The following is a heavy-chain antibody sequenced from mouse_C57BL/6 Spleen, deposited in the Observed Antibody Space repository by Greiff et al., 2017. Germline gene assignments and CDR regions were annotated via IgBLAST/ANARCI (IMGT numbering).Heavy chain of an antibody. D-gene: IGHD1-1*01. V-gene: IGHV1-55*01. J-gene: IGHJ2*01. Sequence: VQLQQSGAELVKPGASVKMSCKASGYTFTSYWITWVKQRPGQGLEWIGDIYPGSGSTNYNEKFKSKATLTVDTSSSTAYMQLSSLTSEDSAVYYCARGDYYGSPYYFDYWGQGTTLTVSS. CDR3: ARGDYYGSPYYFDY. CDR1: GYTFTSYW. CDR2: IYPGSGST.